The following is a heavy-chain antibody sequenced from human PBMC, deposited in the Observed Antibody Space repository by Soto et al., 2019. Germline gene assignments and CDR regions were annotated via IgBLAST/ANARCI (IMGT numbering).Heavy chain of an antibody. CDR1: GGSFSSYH. CDR2: INHLTTT. D-gene: IGHD5-18*01. Sequence: SETLSLTCAAYGGSFSSYHWSWIRQTPGKGLEWIGEINHLTTTNYNPSLKSRVIISLDTPKNQFSLKLSSVTAADTAVYYCARGYDTALAPIFWGQGILVTVSS. CDR3: ARGYDTALAPIF. V-gene: IGHV4-34*01. J-gene: IGHJ4*02.